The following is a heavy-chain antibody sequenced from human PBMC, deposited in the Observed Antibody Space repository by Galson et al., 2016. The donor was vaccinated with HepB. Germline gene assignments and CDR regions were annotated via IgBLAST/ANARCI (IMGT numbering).Heavy chain of an antibody. CDR2: ISYSSSYT. V-gene: IGHV3-11*05. J-gene: IGHJ4*02. D-gene: IGHD1-26*01. CDR1: GFTFSDYY. Sequence: SLRLSCAASGFTFSDYYMNWIRQAPGKGLEWVSYISYSSSYTNYADSVKGRFTISRDNAKNSLFLQMNSLRAEDTAVYYCARGAEGGTDLDYWGQGTLVTVSS. CDR3: ARGAEGGTDLDY.